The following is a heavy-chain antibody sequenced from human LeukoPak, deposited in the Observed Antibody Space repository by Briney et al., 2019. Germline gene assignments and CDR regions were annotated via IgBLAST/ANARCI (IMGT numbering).Heavy chain of an antibody. CDR1: GFTFSSYA. CDR2: ISGSGGST. D-gene: IGHD4-23*01. CDR3: AKFTYTVVTPYHYYGMDV. J-gene: IGHJ6*02. Sequence: PGGSLRLSCAASGFTFSSYAMSWVRQAPGKGLEWVSAISGSGGSTYYADSVKGRFTISRDNSKNTLYLQMNSLRAEDTAVYYCAKFTYTVVTPYHYYGMDVWGQGTTVTVSS. V-gene: IGHV3-23*01.